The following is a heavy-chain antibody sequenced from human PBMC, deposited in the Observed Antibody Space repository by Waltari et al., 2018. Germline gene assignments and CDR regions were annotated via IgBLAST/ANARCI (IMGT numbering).Heavy chain of an antibody. CDR2: TYYRSKWYN. J-gene: IGHJ3*02. Sequence: QVQLQQSGPGLGKPSPTLPLTCAISGDSVSSNIAAWNWIRPSPSRGLEWLGRTYYRSKWYNDYAVSVKSRITINPDTSKNQFSLQLNSVTPEDTAVYYCARVSGTTGHDAFDIWGQGTMVTVSS. V-gene: IGHV6-1*01. CDR1: GDSVSSNIAA. D-gene: IGHD1-7*01. CDR3: ARVSGTTGHDAFDI.